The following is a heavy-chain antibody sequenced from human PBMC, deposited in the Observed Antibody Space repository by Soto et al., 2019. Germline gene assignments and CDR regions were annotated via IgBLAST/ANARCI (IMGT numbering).Heavy chain of an antibody. J-gene: IGHJ4*02. CDR1: GGSISGYY. CDR3: ARGPTRYYFDY. Sequence: SETQCLTCTVAGGSISGYYWGWIRQPPGKGLEWIGSIYYSGSTYYNPSLKSRVTISVDTSKNQFSLKLSSVTAADTAVYYCARGPTRYYFDYWGQGTQVTVSS. V-gene: IGHV4-39*01. D-gene: IGHD2-15*01. CDR2: IYYSGST.